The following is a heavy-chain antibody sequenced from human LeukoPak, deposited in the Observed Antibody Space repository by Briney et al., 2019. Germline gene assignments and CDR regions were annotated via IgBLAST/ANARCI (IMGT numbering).Heavy chain of an antibody. CDR3: ARHRTAITRYSPYDAFDT. D-gene: IGHD1-26*01. CDR2: IYYNGNT. V-gene: IGHV4-39*01. CDR1: GVSISSSDYY. Sequence: SETLSLTCTVSGVSISSSDYYWGWIRQPPGRGLEWIGSIYYNGNTYYNPPLKSRVTISEDTSQNQFSLKLSSVTAADTAVYYCARHRTAITRYSPYDAFDTWGQGTMVTVSS. J-gene: IGHJ3*02.